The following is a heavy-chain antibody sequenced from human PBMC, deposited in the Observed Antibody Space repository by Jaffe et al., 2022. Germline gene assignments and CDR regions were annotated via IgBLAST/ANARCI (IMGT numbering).Heavy chain of an antibody. CDR3: VRTLKYSSGYYKGFDY. J-gene: IGHJ4*02. CDR1: GYSFIDYW. V-gene: IGHV5-51*03. D-gene: IGHD6-19*01. Sequence: EVQLVQSGAEVKAPGESLKISCKGSGYSFIDYWIGWVRQMPGKGLEWMGIIYPGDSDTKYSPSFQGQVTISGDKSISTAYLQWSSLKASDTALYYCVRTLKYSSGYYKGFDYWGQGTLVTVSS. CDR2: IYPGDSDT.